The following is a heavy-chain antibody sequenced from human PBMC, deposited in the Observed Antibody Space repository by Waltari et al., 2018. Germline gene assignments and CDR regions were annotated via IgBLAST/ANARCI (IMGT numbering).Heavy chain of an antibody. CDR3: AREGCTNGVCSQFDY. J-gene: IGHJ4*02. V-gene: IGHV3-48*03. CDR2: ISSSGSTI. CDR1: GFTFSSYE. Sequence: EVQLVESGGGLVQPGGSLRLACAASGFTFSSYEMNWVRQAPGKGLEWVSYISSSGSTIYYADSVKGRFTISRDNAKNSLYLQMNSLRAEDTAVYYCAREGCTNGVCSQFDYWGQGTLVTVSS. D-gene: IGHD2-8*01.